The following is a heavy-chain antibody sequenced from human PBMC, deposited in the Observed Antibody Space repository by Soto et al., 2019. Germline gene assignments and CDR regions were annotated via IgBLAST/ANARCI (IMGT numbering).Heavy chain of an antibody. Sequence: GGSLRLSCAASGVTFSSYSMNWVRQAPGKGLEWVSSIGSSSSYIYYADSVKGRFTISRDNAKNSLYLQMNSLRAEDTAVYYCARDIIGGGYYWSVKPSYYYYGMDVWGQGTTVTVSS. CDR3: ARDIIGGGYYWSVKPSYYYYGMDV. D-gene: IGHD3-22*01. CDR1: GVTFSSYS. CDR2: IGSSSSYI. J-gene: IGHJ6*02. V-gene: IGHV3-21*01.